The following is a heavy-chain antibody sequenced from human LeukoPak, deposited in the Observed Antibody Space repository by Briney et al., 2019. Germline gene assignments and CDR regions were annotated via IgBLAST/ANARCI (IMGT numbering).Heavy chain of an antibody. CDR3: ARVPSTGSGWSPSYYYYMDV. V-gene: IGHV1-18*01. J-gene: IGHJ6*03. CDR2: ISAYNGNT. Sequence: GASVKVSCKASGYTFTSYGISWVRQAPGQGLEWMGWISAYNGNTNYAQKPQGSVTMTTDTSTSTAYMELRSLRSDDTAVYYCARVPSTGSGWSPSYYYYMDVWGKGTTVTIPS. CDR1: GYTFTSYG. D-gene: IGHD6-19*01.